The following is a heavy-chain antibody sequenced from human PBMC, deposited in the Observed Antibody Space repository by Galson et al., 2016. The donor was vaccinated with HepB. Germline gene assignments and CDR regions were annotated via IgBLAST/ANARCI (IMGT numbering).Heavy chain of an antibody. D-gene: IGHD6-19*01. Sequence: SETLSLTCAVSGGSISNYNWWSWVRQPPGKGLEWIGEIYQSGSTNYNPSLESRVTISLDKSKNYFFLNLTSVSAADTAIYYCASETSSSAYGSWGQGTLVVVSS. J-gene: IGHJ5*02. V-gene: IGHV4-4*02. CDR2: IYQSGST. CDR3: ASETSSSAYGS. CDR1: GGSISNYNW.